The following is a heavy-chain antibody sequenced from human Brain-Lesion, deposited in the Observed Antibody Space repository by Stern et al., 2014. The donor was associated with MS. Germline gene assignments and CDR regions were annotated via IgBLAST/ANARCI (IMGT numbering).Heavy chain of an antibody. D-gene: IGHD5-18*01. V-gene: IGHV4-61*02. Sequence: VQLVESGPGLVKPSQTLSLTCTVSGGSISSGSDYWRWIRQPVGKGLEWIGRIHPRGRAFYTPSLKSRVTISPEQSLNPFSLELNSATAADTAIYYCASGYRIFDYWGQGILVTVSS. J-gene: IGHJ4*02. CDR3: ASGYRIFDY. CDR2: IHPRGRA. CDR1: GGSISSGSDY.